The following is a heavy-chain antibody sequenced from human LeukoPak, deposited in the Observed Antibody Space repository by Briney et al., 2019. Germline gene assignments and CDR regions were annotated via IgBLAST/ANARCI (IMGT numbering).Heavy chain of an antibody. D-gene: IGHD6-19*01. V-gene: IGHV3-23*01. CDR1: GLHFSGTA. Sequence: GGSLRLSCAASGLHFSGTAMSWVRQAPGKGLEWVSAISHDGMNAYYADSVKGRVAISRDNSKKTVSLEMSSLTAADTGVYYCAKDGAQYSSGPECDPRGQGALVTVSP. CDR3: AKDGAQYSSGPECDP. J-gene: IGHJ5*02. CDR2: ISHDGMNA.